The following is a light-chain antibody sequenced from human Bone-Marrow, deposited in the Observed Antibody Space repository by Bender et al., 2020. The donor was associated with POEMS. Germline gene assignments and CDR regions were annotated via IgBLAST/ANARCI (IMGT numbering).Light chain of an antibody. V-gene: IGLV2-14*01. Sequence: QSALTQPASVSGSPGQSITISCTGTGSDVGGYNYVSWYQQHAGKVPKLMIYDVSKRPSGASIRFSGSKSGNTASLTVSEIQTEDEAEYYCCSYASGTTWVFGGGTKLTVL. CDR1: GSDVGGYNY. CDR2: DVS. J-gene: IGLJ2*01. CDR3: CSYASGTTWV.